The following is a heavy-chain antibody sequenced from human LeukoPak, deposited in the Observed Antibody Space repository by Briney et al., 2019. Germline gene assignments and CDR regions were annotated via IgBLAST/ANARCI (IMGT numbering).Heavy chain of an antibody. CDR3: ARHGETYYYGSGSYSSPFTWFDP. V-gene: IGHV4-39*01. CDR2: IYYSGST. Sequence: SETLSLTCTVSGGSVSNYYWGWIRQPPGKGLEWIGSIYYSGSTYYNPSLKSRVTISVDTSKNQFSLKLSSVTAADTAVYYCARHGETYYYGSGSYSSPFTWFDPWGQGTLVTVSS. J-gene: IGHJ5*02. CDR1: GGSVSNYY. D-gene: IGHD3-10*01.